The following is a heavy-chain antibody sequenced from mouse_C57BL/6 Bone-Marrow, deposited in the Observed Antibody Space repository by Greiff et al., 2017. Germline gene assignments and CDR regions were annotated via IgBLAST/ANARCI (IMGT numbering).Heavy chain of an antibody. CDR3: ARSVITTVVAFFDY. V-gene: IGHV8-12*01. D-gene: IGHD1-1*01. CDR1: GFSLSTSGMG. Sequence: QVQLKESGPGILQSSQTLSLSCSFSGFSLSTSGMGVSWLRQPSGKGLEWLAHIYWDDDKRYNPSLKSRPTISKDTSRNQVFLKITSVDTADTATYYCARSVITTVVAFFDYWGQGTTLTVSS. J-gene: IGHJ2*01. CDR2: IYWDDDK.